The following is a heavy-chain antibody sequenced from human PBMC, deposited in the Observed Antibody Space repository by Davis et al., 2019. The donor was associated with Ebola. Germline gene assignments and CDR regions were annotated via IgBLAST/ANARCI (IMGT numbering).Heavy chain of an antibody. V-gene: IGHV1-2*02. CDR3: ARRIRSGWSYYFDY. J-gene: IGHJ4*02. Sequence: ASVKVSCKASGYTFTGYYMHWVRQAPGQGVEWMGWINPNSGGTNYAQKFQGRVTMTRDTSISTAYMELSRLRSDDTAVYYCARRIRSGWSYYFDYWGQGTLVTVSS. CDR2: INPNSGGT. CDR1: GYTFTGYY. D-gene: IGHD6-19*01.